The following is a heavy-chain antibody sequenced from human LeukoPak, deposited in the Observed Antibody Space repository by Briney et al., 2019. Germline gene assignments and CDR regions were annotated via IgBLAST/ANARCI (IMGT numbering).Heavy chain of an antibody. J-gene: IGHJ4*02. CDR3: ARGSSIATPIVY. CDR2: ISYDGSNK. D-gene: IGHD6-6*01. V-gene: IGHV3-30*01. CDR1: GFTFSSYA. Sequence: GRSLRLSCAASGFTFSSYAMHWVRQAPGKGLEWVAVISYDGSNKYYADSVKGRFTISSDNSKDTLYLQMNSLRAEDTAVYYCARGSSIATPIVYWGQGTLVTVSS.